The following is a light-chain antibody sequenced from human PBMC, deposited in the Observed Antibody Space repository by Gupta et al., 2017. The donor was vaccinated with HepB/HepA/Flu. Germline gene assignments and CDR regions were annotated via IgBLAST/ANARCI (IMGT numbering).Light chain of an antibody. V-gene: IGLV1-47*01. CDR3: AAWDDSLWGL. J-gene: IGLJ2*01. CDR2: RNN. Sequence: SVLTQPPSASGTPGQRVTISCSGSSSNIGTYNVYWYQQVPGTAPKLLIYRNNQRAAGGPDRFSGSKSGTAASLAISGLRSEDEADYYCAAWDDSLWGLFGGGTKLTVL. CDR1: SSNIGTYN.